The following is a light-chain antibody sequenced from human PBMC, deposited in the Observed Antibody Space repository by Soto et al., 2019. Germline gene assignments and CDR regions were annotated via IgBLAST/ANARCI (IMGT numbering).Light chain of an antibody. Sequence: DIVITQSPDSLAVSLGERATINCKSSQTLFHSSTNKNFLAWYQQKPGQPPKMLIYWASARASGVPDRFSGSGCETDFTLTINGLQAEDAAVYYCQQYRLDPLTFGPGTNVEIK. CDR3: QQYRLDPLT. V-gene: IGKV4-1*01. CDR2: WAS. J-gene: IGKJ3*01. CDR1: QTLFHSSTNKNF.